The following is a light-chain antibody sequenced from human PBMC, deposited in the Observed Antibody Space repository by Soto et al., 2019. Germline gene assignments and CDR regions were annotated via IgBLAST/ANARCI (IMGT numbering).Light chain of an antibody. CDR1: SSDVGAFNY. CDR2: EVT. V-gene: IGLV2-8*01. CDR3: SLYTISRV. J-gene: IGLJ3*02. Sequence: QSALTQPPSASGSPGQSVTISCTGTSSDVGAFNYVSWYQQYPGEAPKLIIYEVTKRPSGVPDRFSGSKSGSTASLTVSGLQAEDEADYYCSLYTISRVFGGGTKLTVL.